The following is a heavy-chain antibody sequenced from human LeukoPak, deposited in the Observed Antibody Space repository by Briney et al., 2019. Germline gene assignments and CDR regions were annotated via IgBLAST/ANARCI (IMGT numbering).Heavy chain of an antibody. CDR3: ARGGGSYSSGWYADYFDY. V-gene: IGHV3-7*01. CDR2: IKQDGSEK. J-gene: IGHJ4*02. CDR1: GFTFSSYW. D-gene: IGHD6-19*01. Sequence: GGSLRLSCAASGFTFSSYWMSWVRQAPGKGLEWVANIKQDGSEKYYVDSVKGRFTISRDNAKNSLYLQMNSLRAEDTAVYYCARGGGSYSSGWYADYFDYWGQGTLVTVSS.